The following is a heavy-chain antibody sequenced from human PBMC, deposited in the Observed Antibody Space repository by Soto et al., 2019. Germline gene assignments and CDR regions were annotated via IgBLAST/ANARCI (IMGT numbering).Heavy chain of an antibody. J-gene: IGHJ6*04. CDR1: VGSIRSYD. D-gene: IGHD6-13*01. CDR3: ARGVHGIAAAGYYYYGMDV. V-gene: IGHV4-4*07. CDR2: IYISGHT. Sequence: SETLSFTCTVSVGSIRSYDWTLIRQRAGKGMEWIWRIYISGHTMYNPSLQSRVTLSVDTPKNRFSLELSSVTAADTAVYYCARGVHGIAAAGYYYYGMDVWGKGTKVTVSS.